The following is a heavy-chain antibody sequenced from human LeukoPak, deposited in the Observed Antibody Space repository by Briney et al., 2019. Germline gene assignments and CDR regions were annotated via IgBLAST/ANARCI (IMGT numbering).Heavy chain of an antibody. CDR2: IYTSGST. CDR1: GGSIRSGSYY. J-gene: IGHJ4*02. V-gene: IGHV4-61*02. Sequence: SETLSLTCTVSGGSIRSGSYYWSWIRRPAGKGLEWIGRIYTSGSTNYNPSLKSRVTISVDTSKNQFSLKLSSVTAADTAVYYCARTRWIAVAGTDYFDYWGQGTLVTVSS. CDR3: ARTRWIAVAGTDYFDY. D-gene: IGHD6-19*01.